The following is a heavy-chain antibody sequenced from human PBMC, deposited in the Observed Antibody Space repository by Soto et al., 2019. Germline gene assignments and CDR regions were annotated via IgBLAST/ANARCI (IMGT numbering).Heavy chain of an antibody. J-gene: IGHJ5*02. CDR3: ARESKMNYDFWSGYYRGFYWFDP. D-gene: IGHD3-3*01. V-gene: IGHV1-2*04. CDR1: GYTFTGYY. CDR2: INPNSGGT. Sequence: GASVKVSCKASGYTFTGYYMHWVRQAPGQGLEWMGWINPNSGGTNYAQKFQGWVTMTRDTSISTAYMELSRLRSDDTAVYYCARESKMNYDFWSGYYRGFYWFDPWGQGTLVTVSS.